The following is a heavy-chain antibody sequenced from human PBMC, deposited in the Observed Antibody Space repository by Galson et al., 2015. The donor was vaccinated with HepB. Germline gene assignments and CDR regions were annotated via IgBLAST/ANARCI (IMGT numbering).Heavy chain of an antibody. CDR2: FIPIFDIA. J-gene: IGHJ6*02. Sequence: SVKVSCKASGGTFSSETFSWVRQAPGQGLEWMGRFIPIFDIANYAQRFQDRVTITADKSTSTAYMELSSLTYEDTAVYYCARDLKVVTAISYYYYGMDVWGQGTTVTVSS. V-gene: IGHV1-69*02. CDR1: GGTFSSET. CDR3: ARDLKVVTAISYYYYGMDV. D-gene: IGHD2-21*02.